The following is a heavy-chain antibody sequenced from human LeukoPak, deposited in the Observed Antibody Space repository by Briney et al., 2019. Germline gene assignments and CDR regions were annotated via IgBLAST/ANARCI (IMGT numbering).Heavy chain of an antibody. CDR3: AKRGVVIRVILVGFHKEAYYFDS. J-gene: IGHJ4*02. CDR2: ISGSGGST. V-gene: IGHV3-23*01. CDR1: GFTLSNYG. Sequence: GGSLRLSCAVSGFTLSNYGMSWVRQAPGKGLEWVAGISGSGGSTNYADSVKGRFTISRDNPKNTLYLQMDSLRAEDTAVYFCAKRGVVIRVILVGFHKEAYYFDSWGQGALVIVSS. D-gene: IGHD3-22*01.